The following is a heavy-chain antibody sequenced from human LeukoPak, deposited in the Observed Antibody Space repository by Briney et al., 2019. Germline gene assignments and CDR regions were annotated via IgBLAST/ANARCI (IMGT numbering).Heavy chain of an antibody. CDR1: GYTFTSYY. Sequence: ASVKVSCKASGYTFTSYYMHWVRQAPGQGLEWMGWISAYNGNTNYAQKLQGRVTMTTDTSTSTAYMELRSLRSDDTAVYYCARIIAAAGSGGAFDIWGQGTMVTVSS. CDR3: ARIIAAAGSGGAFDI. J-gene: IGHJ3*02. D-gene: IGHD6-13*01. CDR2: ISAYNGNT. V-gene: IGHV1-18*04.